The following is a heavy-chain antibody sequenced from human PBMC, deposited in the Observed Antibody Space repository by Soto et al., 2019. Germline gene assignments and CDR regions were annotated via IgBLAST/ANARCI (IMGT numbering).Heavy chain of an antibody. J-gene: IGHJ4*02. CDR2: ISYEGSNE. CDR1: GFIFSTYG. V-gene: IGHV3-30*18. CDR3: TKEYIVGTKWGYCES. Sequence: VQLVESGGGVVQPGGSLRLSCAASGFIFSTYGMHWVRQVPGKGLQWVAHISYEGSNEHYADSVKGRFTVSRDNAKNTLSLQVKSLRSEYTAIYYCTKEYIVGTKWGYCESWGQETMVTLSS. D-gene: IGHD1-26*01.